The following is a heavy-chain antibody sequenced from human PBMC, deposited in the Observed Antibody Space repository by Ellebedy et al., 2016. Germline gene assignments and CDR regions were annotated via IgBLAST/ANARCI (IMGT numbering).Heavy chain of an antibody. CDR1: GFTFSRYT. Sequence: GGSLRLSCSASGFTFSRYTVYWVRQAPGKGLEYVSAISANGDTTYYADSVKGRFTISRDNSKSTVYVQMSSLSTEDTGVYYCVKSFTIFGVVDYWGQGTLVSVSS. J-gene: IGHJ4*02. V-gene: IGHV3-64*05. D-gene: IGHD3-3*01. CDR3: VKSFTIFGVVDY. CDR2: ISANGDTT.